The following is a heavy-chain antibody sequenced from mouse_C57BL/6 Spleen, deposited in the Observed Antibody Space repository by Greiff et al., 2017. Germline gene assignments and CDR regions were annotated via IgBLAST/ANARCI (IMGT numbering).Heavy chain of an antibody. CDR2: IDPETGGT. Sequence: QVQLQQSGAELVRPGASVTLSCKASGYTFTDYEMHWVKQTPVHGLEWIGAIDPETGGTAYNQKFKGKAILTADKSSSTAYMELRSLTSEDSAVYYGTRARAYYGSNFDYWGQGTTLTVSS. J-gene: IGHJ2*01. D-gene: IGHD1-1*01. V-gene: IGHV1-15*01. CDR1: GYTFTDYE. CDR3: TRARAYYGSNFDY.